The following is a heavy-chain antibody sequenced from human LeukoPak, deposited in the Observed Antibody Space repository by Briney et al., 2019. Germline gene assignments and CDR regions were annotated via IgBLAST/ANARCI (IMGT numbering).Heavy chain of an antibody. D-gene: IGHD2-2*01. Sequence: GASVKVSCKASGYTFTSYGMSWVRQAPGQGLEWMGWISAYNGNTNYAQKLQGRVTMTTDTSTSTAYMELRSLRSDDTAVYYCAREGYCSSTSCYAGNYYYYYGMDVWGQGTTVTVSS. V-gene: IGHV1-18*04. J-gene: IGHJ6*02. CDR1: GYTFTSYG. CDR3: AREGYCSSTSCYAGNYYYYYGMDV. CDR2: ISAYNGNT.